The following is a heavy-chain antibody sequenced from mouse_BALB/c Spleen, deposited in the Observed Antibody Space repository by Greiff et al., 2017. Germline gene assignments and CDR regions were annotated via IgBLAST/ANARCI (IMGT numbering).Heavy chain of an antibody. CDR2: KWGGGST. J-gene: IGHJ3*01. CDR1: GFSLSRYS. D-gene: IGHD2-14*01. V-gene: IGHV2-6-4*01. Sequence: QVQLKESGPGLVAPSQSLSITCTVSGFSLSRYSVHWVRQPPGKGLEWLGMKWGGGSTDYNSALKSRLSISKDNSKSQVFLKMNSLQTDDTAMYYCARDRYDDAWFAYWGQGTLVTVSA. CDR3: ARDRYDDAWFAY.